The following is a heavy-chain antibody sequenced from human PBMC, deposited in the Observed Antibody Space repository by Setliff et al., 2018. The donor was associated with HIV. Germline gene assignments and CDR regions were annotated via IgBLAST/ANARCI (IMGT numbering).Heavy chain of an antibody. CDR1: GFTFSSYS. CDR2: ISYDGTDK. CDR3: AREEGTKGAFDI. V-gene: IGHV3-30*03. D-gene: IGHD1-1*01. J-gene: IGHJ3*02. Sequence: GGSLRLSCAASGFTFSSYSMNWVRQAPGKGLEWVASISYDGTDKYYTDSMKGRFTISRDNSKNTLYLQMDDLRAEDTAVYYCAREEGTKGAFDIWGQGTKVTVSS.